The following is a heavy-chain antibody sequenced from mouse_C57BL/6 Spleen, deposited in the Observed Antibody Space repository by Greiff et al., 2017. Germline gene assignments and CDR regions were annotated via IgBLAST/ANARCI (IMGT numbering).Heavy chain of an antibody. CDR3: ARDYDGYYGIDY. J-gene: IGHJ2*01. D-gene: IGHD2-3*01. Sequence: QVQLQQSGAELVKPGASVKLSCKASGYTFTSYWMHWVKQRPGQGLEWIGMIHPNSGSTNYNEKFKSKATLTVDKSSSTAYMQLSSLTSEDSAVYYCARDYDGYYGIDYWGQGTTLTVSS. CDR2: IHPNSGST. V-gene: IGHV1-64*01. CDR1: GYTFTSYW.